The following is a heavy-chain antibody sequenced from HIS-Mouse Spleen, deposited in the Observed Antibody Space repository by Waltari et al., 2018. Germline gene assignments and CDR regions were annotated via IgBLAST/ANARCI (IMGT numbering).Heavy chain of an antibody. CDR1: GYTFTGYY. CDR2: NNPSMGGP. D-gene: IGHD1-7*01. CDR3: ARGWPLELTRVFDY. J-gene: IGHJ4*02. V-gene: IGHV1-2*02. Sequence: QVQLVQSGAEVKKPGASVKVSCKASGYTFTGYYMHWVRQAPGQGREWMGWNNPSMGGPNYARKFQGRVTMTRDTSISTAYMELSRLRSDDTAVYYCARGWPLELTRVFDYWGQGTLVTVSS.